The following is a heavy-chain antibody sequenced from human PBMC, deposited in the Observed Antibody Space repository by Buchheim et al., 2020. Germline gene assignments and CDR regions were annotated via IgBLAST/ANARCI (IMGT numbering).Heavy chain of an antibody. V-gene: IGHV1-69*06. CDR3: ARVWAEDTAMARPLHY. CDR2: IIPIFGTA. Sequence: QVQLVQSGAEVKKPGSSVKVSCKASGGIFSNYAISWVRQAPGQGLEWMGGIIPIFGTANYAQKFQGRVMITADKSTSTAYMELSSLRSEDKAMYYCARVWAEDTAMARPLHYWGQGTL. J-gene: IGHJ4*01. CDR1: GGIFSNYA. D-gene: IGHD5-18*01.